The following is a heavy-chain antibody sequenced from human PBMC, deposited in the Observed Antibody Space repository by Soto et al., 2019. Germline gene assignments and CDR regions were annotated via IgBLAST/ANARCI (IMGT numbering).Heavy chain of an antibody. CDR2: IFYSGST. CDR3: ARRWGFTFDY. CDR1: GDSISSSNYF. J-gene: IGHJ4*02. Sequence: SETLSLTCTVSGDSISSSNYFWGWIRQPPGKGLEWIGTIFYSGSTYYNPSLKSRVTISVDTSKNQFSLKLSSVTAADTAVYYCARRWGFTFDYWGQGTLVTVSS. D-gene: IGHD1-26*01. V-gene: IGHV4-39*07.